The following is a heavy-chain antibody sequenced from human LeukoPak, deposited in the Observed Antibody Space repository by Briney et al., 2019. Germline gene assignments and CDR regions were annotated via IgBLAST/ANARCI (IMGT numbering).Heavy chain of an antibody. Sequence: GGSLRLSCAASGFTFSSYWMSWVRQAPGKGLEWVANIKQDGSEKYYVDSVKGRFTISRDNAKNSLYLQMNSLRAKDTAVYYCARAAYGDYDDYWGQGTLVTVSS. V-gene: IGHV3-7*01. CDR1: GFTFSSYW. CDR2: IKQDGSEK. D-gene: IGHD4-17*01. J-gene: IGHJ4*02. CDR3: ARAAYGDYDDY.